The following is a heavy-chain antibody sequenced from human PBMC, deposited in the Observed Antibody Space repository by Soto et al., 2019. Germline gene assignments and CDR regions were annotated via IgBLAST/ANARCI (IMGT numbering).Heavy chain of an antibody. D-gene: IGHD5-12*01. J-gene: IGHJ6*02. CDR1: GGTFSSYA. V-gene: IGHV1-69*01. Sequence: QVQLVQSGAEVKKPGSSVKVSCKASGGTFSSYAISWVRQAPGQGLEWMGGIIPIFGTANYAQKFQGRVTITADESTSTAYMELSSLRSEDTAVYYCAXXXXIYSGYTYYYGMDVWGQGTTVTVSS. CDR2: IIPIFGTA. CDR3: AXXXXIYSGYTYYYGMDV.